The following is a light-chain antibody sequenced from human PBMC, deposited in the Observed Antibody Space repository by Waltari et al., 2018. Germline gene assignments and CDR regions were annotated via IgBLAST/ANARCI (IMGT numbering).Light chain of an antibody. Sequence: QSALTPPPSASGSPGQSVTISCTGTSSDVGGYKYVPWYQQRPGKAPILMIYEVRQPPSGAPDRFAGSKSDTAASLTVSGLQAEDEADYYCSSDAGRNIYVFGTGTKLTVL. J-gene: IGLJ1*01. CDR1: SSDVGGYKY. CDR2: EVR. CDR3: SSDAGRNIYV. V-gene: IGLV2-8*01.